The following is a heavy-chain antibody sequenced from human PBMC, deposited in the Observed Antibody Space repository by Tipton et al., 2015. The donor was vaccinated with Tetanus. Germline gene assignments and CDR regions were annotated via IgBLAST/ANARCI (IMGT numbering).Heavy chain of an antibody. V-gene: IGHV4-61*08. Sequence: TLSLTCTVSGGSVRSGDYSWNWIRQPPGKGLEWLAYVSYSGRTNSNYSLKSRITISQDTSKNQFSLRLTSVTAADTAVYYCARHLYGYWFDPWGQGALVTVSS. D-gene: IGHD4-17*01. CDR1: GGSVRSGDYS. CDR3: ARHLYGYWFDP. J-gene: IGHJ5*02. CDR2: VSYSGRT.